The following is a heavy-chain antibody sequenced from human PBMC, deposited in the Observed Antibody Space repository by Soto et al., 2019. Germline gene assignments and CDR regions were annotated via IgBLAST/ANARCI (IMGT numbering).Heavy chain of an antibody. CDR3: SRQASDFWSGKPQYYMDV. J-gene: IGHJ6*03. CDR1: GFTFSGSA. V-gene: IGHV3-73*01. Sequence: EVQLVESGGGLVQPGGSLKLSCAASGFTFSGSAMHWVRQASGKGLEWVGRIRSKGNNYATVYSASLKGRFTISRDDAKNTAYLQMNSLNTEDTAVYYCSRQASDFWSGKPQYYMDVWGKGTTVTVSS. CDR2: IRSKGNNYAT. D-gene: IGHD3-3*01.